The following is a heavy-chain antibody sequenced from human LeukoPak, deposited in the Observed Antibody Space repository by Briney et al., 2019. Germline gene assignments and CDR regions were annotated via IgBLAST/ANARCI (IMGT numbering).Heavy chain of an antibody. CDR3: ARYGDYVGVFDY. CDR1: GGTFSSYA. CDR2: IIPILGIA. Sequence: SVKVSCKASGGTFSSYAISWVRQAPGQGLEWMGRIIPILGIANYAQKFQGRVTITADKSTSTAYMELSSLRSEDTAVYYCARYGDYVGVFDYWGLGTLVTVSS. D-gene: IGHD4-17*01. V-gene: IGHV1-69*04. J-gene: IGHJ4*02.